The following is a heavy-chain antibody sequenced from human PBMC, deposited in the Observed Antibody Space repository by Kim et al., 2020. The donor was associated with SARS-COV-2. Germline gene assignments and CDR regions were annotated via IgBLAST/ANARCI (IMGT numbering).Heavy chain of an antibody. J-gene: IGHJ5*02. CDR1: GGSISSGGYY. CDR3: ARVAGRWGWFDP. Sequence: SETLSLTCTVSGGSISSGGYYWSWIRQHPGKGLEWIGYIYYSGSTYYNPSLKSRVTISVDTSKNQFSLKLSSVTAADTAVYYCARVAGRWGWFDPWGQGTLVTVSS. V-gene: IGHV4-31*03. D-gene: IGHD7-27*01. CDR2: IYYSGST.